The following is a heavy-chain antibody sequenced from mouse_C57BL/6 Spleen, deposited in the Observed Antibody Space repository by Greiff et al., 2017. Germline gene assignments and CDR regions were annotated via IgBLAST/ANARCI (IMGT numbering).Heavy chain of an antibody. CDR2: ISRGGDYI. CDR1: GFTFSSYA. J-gene: IGHJ4*01. CDR3: TRGALTAQATYY. Sequence: EVMLAESGEGLVKPGGSLKLSCAASGFTFSSYAMSWVRQTPEKRLAWVAYISRGGDYIYYADTVKGRFTISRDNARNTLYLQMSSLTSEDTAMYYCTRGALTAQATYYWGQGTSVTVSS. V-gene: IGHV5-9-1*02. D-gene: IGHD3-2*02.